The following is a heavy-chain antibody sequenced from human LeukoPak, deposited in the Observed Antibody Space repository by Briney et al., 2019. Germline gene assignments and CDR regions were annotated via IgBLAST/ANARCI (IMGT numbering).Heavy chain of an antibody. CDR2: ISGSGVTT. CDR3: ARDQGENYDSSGYYPY. D-gene: IGHD3-22*01. CDR1: GFTFSNYA. V-gene: IGHV3-23*01. J-gene: IGHJ4*02. Sequence: PGGSLRLSCAASGFTFSNYAMSWVRQAPGKGLEWVSAISGSGVTTYYADSVKGRFTISRDNSKNTLYLQMNSLRAEDTAVYYCARDQGENYDSSGYYPYWGQGTLVTVSS.